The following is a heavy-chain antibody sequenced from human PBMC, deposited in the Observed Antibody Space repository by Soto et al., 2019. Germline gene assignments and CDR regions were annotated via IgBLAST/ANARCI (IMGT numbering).Heavy chain of an antibody. J-gene: IGHJ4*02. CDR1: GYTFTSHD. CDR2: MNPNSGNT. CDR3: AREHSSSWRFDY. V-gene: IGHV1-8*01. Sequence: ASVKVSCKASGYTFTSHDINWVRQATGQGLEWMGWMNPNSGNTGYAQKLQGRVTVTRNTSISTAYMELSSLRSEDTAVYYCAREHSSSWRFDYWGQGTLVTVSS. D-gene: IGHD6-13*01.